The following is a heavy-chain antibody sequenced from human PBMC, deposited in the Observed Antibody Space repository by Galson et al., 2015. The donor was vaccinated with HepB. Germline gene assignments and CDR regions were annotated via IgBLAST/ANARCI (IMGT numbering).Heavy chain of an antibody. CDR1: GFSVNTAGVG. D-gene: IGHD2-21*01. CDR2: IYWGDDK. V-gene: IGHV2-5*02. Sequence: PALVKPTQTLTLTCTFSGFSVNTAGVGVGWIRQPPGKALEWLALIYWGDDKHYNPFLKSRLGITKDASKNQVALMMTDMDPGDTATYFCAHRPLTFRSDRGGYWNYFDNWGQGTLVVVSS. CDR3: AHRPLTFRSDRGGYWNYFDN. J-gene: IGHJ4*02.